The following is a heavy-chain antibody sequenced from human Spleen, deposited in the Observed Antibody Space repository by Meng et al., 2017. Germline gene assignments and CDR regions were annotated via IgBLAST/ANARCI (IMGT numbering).Heavy chain of an antibody. J-gene: IGHJ3*02. CDR1: GFTFSSYA. V-gene: IGHV3-20*04. D-gene: IGHD4-17*01. Sequence: GGSLRLSCAASGFTFSSYAMSWVRQAPGKGLEWVSGLNWNGGSTGYADSMKGRFAISRDNANNSLYLQMNSLRAEDTAIYYCTRERTTVTSLHTFDIWGQGTMVTVSS. CDR3: TRERTTVTSLHTFDI. CDR2: LNWNGGST.